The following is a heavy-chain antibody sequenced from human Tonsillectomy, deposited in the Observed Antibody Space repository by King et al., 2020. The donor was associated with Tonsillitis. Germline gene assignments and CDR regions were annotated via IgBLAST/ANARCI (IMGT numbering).Heavy chain of an antibody. V-gene: IGHV3-30*01. CDR1: GFTFSSYA. J-gene: IGHJ4*02. CDR3: AASLNADYGDYASHY. CDR2: ISFDGTNK. D-gene: IGHD4-17*01. Sequence: QLVQSGGGVVQPGRSLRLSCAASGFTFSSYAIHWVRQAPGKGLEWVALISFDGTNKYFADSVKGRFTISSDNSKNTLDLQMNSLRTEDTAVYYCAASLNADYGDYASHYWGQGTLVTVSS.